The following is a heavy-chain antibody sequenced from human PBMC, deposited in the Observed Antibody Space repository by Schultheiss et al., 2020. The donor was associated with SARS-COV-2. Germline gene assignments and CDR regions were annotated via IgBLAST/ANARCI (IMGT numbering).Heavy chain of an antibody. J-gene: IGHJ4*02. D-gene: IGHD3-22*01. V-gene: IGHV3-33*01. CDR1: GFTFSSYG. CDR3: ARESGIWYDSSGYFDY. CDR2: IWYDGSNK. Sequence: GGSLRLSCAASGFTFSSYGMHWVRQAPGKGLEWVAVIWYDGSNKYYADSVKGRFTISRDNSKNTLYLQMNSLRAEDTAVYYCARESGIWYDSSGYFDYWGQGTLVTVSS.